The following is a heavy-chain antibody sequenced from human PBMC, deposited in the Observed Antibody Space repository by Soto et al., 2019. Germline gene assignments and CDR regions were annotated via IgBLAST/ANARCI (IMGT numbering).Heavy chain of an antibody. CDR2: ISWNSDNI. CDR1: GFTFDDYA. CDR3: AKDLYSNYGDAFDI. J-gene: IGHJ3*02. V-gene: IGHV3-9*01. D-gene: IGHD4-4*01. Sequence: GGSLRLSCAASGFTFDDYAMHWVRQAPGKGLEWVSGISWNSDNIVYADSVKGRFTISRDNAKNSLYLQMNSLRAEDTALYYCAKDLYSNYGDAFDIWGQGTMVTVSS.